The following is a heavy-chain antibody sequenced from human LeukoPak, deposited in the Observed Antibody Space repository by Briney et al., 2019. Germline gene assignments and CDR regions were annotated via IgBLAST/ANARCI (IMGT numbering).Heavy chain of an antibody. V-gene: IGHV1-69*06. CDR2: IIPIFGTA. CDR3: ATERGNYYGSGSYSWWFDP. CDR1: GGTFSSYA. D-gene: IGHD3-10*01. Sequence: GSSVKVSCKASGGTFSSYAISWVRQAPGQGLEWMGGIIPIFGTANYAQKFQGRVTMTEDTSTDTAYMELSSLRSEDTAVYYCATERGNYYGSGSYSWWFDPWGQGTLVTVSS. J-gene: IGHJ5*02.